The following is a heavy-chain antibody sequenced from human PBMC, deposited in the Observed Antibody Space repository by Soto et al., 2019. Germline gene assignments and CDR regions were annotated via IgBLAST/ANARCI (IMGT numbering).Heavy chain of an antibody. J-gene: IGHJ5*02. CDR1: GYTFTSYG. V-gene: IGHV1-3*01. Sequence: GASVKVSCKASGYTFTSYGIHWVRQAPGQRLEWMGWINAANGDTKYSPKFQGRVTITRDTSASTAYMELSSLRSEDTAVYYCVRMYVSATRIDWFDPWGQGTLVTVSS. CDR3: VRMYVSATRIDWFDP. D-gene: IGHD6-6*01. CDR2: INAANGDT.